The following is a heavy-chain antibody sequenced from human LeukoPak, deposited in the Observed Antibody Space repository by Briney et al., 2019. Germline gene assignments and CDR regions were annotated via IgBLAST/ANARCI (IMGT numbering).Heavy chain of an antibody. D-gene: IGHD1-26*01. CDR2: IYYSGST. V-gene: IGHV4-39*01. J-gene: IGHJ4*02. CDR3: ARHGIVGATSRRPFDY. Sequence: SETLSLTCTVSGGSISSSSYYWGWSRQPPGKGLEWIGSIYYSGSTYYNPSLKRRVTISVDTSKNQFSLKLSSVTAADTAVYYCARHGIVGATSRRPFDYWGQGTLVTVSS. CDR1: GGSISSSSYY.